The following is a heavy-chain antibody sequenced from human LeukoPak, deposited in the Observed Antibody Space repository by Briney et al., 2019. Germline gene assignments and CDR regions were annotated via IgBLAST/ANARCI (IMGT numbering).Heavy chain of an antibody. D-gene: IGHD3-9*01. CDR3: ARDLLRYFDWLGMAGY. CDR2: ISAYNGNT. J-gene: IGHJ4*02. Sequence: ASVKVSCKASGYTFTTYGITWVRQAPGQGLEWMGWISAYNGNTKYAQKFQGRVTMTTDTSTSTAYVELRSLRSDDTAVYHCARDLLRYFDWLGMAGYWGQGTLVTVSS. V-gene: IGHV1-18*01. CDR1: GYTFTTYG.